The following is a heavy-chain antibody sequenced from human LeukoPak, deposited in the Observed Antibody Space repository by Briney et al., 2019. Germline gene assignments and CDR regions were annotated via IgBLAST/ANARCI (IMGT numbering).Heavy chain of an antibody. D-gene: IGHD3-22*01. CDR2: IYHSGST. J-gene: IGHJ3*02. CDR3: ARAVDYYDSSAFDI. V-gene: IGHV4-30-2*01. Sequence: PSQTLSLTCAVSGGSISRGGYSWRWLRQPPGKGLEWIGYIYHSGSTYYNPSLKSRVTISVDRSKNQFSLKLSSVTAADTAVYYCARAVDYYDSSAFDIWGQGTMVTVSS. CDR1: GGSISRGGYS.